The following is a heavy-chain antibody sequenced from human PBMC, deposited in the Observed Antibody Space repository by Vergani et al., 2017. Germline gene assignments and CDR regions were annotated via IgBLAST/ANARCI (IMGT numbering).Heavy chain of an antibody. CDR3: AKDLQQLAPRSAFDI. CDR2: ISYDGSNK. Sequence: QVQLVESGGGVVQLGRSLRLSCAASGFTFSSYGMQWVLQAPGKGLEWVAVISYDGSNKYYADSVKGRFTISRDNSKNTLYLQMNSLRAEDTAVYYCAKDLQQLAPRSAFDIWGQGTMVTVSS. D-gene: IGHD6-13*01. J-gene: IGHJ3*02. CDR1: GFTFSSYG. V-gene: IGHV3-30*18.